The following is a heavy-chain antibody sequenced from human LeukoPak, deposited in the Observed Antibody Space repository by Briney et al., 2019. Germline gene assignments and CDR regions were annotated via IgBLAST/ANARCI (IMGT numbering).Heavy chain of an antibody. D-gene: IGHD1-7*01. Sequence: GGSLRLSCAASGFTFISYSMNWVRQAPGKGLEWVSSISSSSSYIYYADSVKGRFTISRDNAKNSLYLQMNSLRAEDTAVYYCARAFEAGTAFYWGQGTLVTVSS. J-gene: IGHJ4*02. CDR2: ISSSSSYI. CDR1: GFTFISYS. CDR3: ARAFEAGTAFY. V-gene: IGHV3-21*01.